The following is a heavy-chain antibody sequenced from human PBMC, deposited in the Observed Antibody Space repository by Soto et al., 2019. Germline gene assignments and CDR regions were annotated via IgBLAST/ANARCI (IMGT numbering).Heavy chain of an antibody. D-gene: IGHD2-8*01. CDR3: ARGSNQDY. V-gene: IGHV3-7*03. CDR1: GFTFSPYW. J-gene: IGHJ4*02. Sequence: EVQLVESGGDLVQPGGSLRLSCVASGFTFSPYWMSWVRQAPGRGLQWVATVNNAGSEKYYADSVKGRFTISRDNARDSLYLQLTSLRAEDTAIYYCARGSNQDYWGQGTLVAVSS. CDR2: VNNAGSEK.